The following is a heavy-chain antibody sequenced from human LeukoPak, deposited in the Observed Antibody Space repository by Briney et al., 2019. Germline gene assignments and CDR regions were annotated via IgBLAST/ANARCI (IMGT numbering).Heavy chain of an antibody. CDR3: AIIAAAGTGPR. V-gene: IGHV1-18*01. CDR2: ISAYNGNT. D-gene: IGHD6-13*01. Sequence: GASVKVSCKASGYTFTSYDINWVRQATGQGLEWMGWISAYNGNTNYAQKLQGRVTMTTDTSTSTAYMELRSLRSDDTAVYYCAIIAAAGTGPRWGQGTLVTVSS. CDR1: GYTFTSYD. J-gene: IGHJ4*02.